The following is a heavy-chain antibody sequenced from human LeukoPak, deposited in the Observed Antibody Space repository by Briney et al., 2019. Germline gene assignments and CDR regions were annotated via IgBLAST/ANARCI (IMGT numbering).Heavy chain of an antibody. CDR3: ARDATYYYDSSGDFDY. D-gene: IGHD3-22*01. Sequence: GGSLRLSCAASGFTFSSYAMSWVRQAPGKGLEWVSVIYSGGSTYYADSVKGRFTISRDNSKNTLYLQMNSLRAEDTAVYYCARDATYYYDSSGDFDYWGQGTLVTVSS. CDR1: GFTFSSYA. J-gene: IGHJ4*02. CDR2: IYSGGST. V-gene: IGHV3-66*01.